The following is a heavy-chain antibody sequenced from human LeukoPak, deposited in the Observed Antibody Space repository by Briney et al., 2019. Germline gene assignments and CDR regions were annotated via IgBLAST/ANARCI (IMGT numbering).Heavy chain of an antibody. Sequence: PGGSLRLSCAASGFTFSSYSMNWVRQAPGKGLEWVSLISWDGGSTYYADSVKGRFTISRDNSKNSLYLQMNSLRAEDTALYYCAKGTRSSSSGYFDYWGQGTLVTVSS. J-gene: IGHJ4*02. CDR1: GFTFSSYS. D-gene: IGHD6-6*01. CDR3: AKGTRSSSSGYFDY. V-gene: IGHV3-43D*03. CDR2: ISWDGGST.